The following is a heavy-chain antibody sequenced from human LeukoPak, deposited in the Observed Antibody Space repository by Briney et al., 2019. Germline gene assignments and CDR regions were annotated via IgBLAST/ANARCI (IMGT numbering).Heavy chain of an antibody. CDR3: ARRGATTSVWWFDP. J-gene: IGHJ5*02. Sequence: SETLSLTCAVSGYSISSGYYWGWIRQPPGKGLEWIGSIYHSGSTYYNPSLKSRVTISVDTSKNQFSLKLSSVTAADTAVYYCARRGATTSVWWFDPWGQGTLATVSS. V-gene: IGHV4-38-2*01. D-gene: IGHD1-26*01. CDR2: IYHSGST. CDR1: GYSISSGYY.